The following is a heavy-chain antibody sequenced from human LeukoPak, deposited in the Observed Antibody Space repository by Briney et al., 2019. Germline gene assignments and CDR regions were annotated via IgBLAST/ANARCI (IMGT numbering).Heavy chain of an antibody. CDR3: ARDEGNTGWYDY. D-gene: IGHD6-19*01. CDR2: IWYDGSNK. J-gene: IGHJ4*02. CDR1: GFTFGSYG. V-gene: IGHV3-33*01. Sequence: GGSLRLSCAASGFTFGSYGMHWVRQAPGKGLEWVAVIWYDGSNKYYADSVKGRFTISRDNSKNTLYLQMNSLRAEDTAVYYCARDEGNTGWYDYWGQGTLVSVSS.